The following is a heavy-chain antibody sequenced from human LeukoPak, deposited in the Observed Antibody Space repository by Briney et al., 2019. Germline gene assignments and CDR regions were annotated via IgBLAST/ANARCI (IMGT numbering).Heavy chain of an antibody. J-gene: IGHJ1*01. Sequence: SETLSLTCTVSGGSIGSGDYYWSWIRQPPGKGLEWIGYIYYSGSTYYNPSLKSRVTISVDTSKNQFSLKLSSVTAADTAVYYCARVLSYSSGYSSVEYFQHWGQGTLVTFSS. CDR2: IYYSGST. D-gene: IGHD3-22*01. CDR1: GGSIGSGDYY. V-gene: IGHV4-30-4*08. CDR3: ARVLSYSSGYSSVEYFQH.